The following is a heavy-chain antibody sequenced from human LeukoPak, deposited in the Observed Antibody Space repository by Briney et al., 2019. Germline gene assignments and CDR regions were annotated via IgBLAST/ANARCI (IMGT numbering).Heavy chain of an antibody. D-gene: IGHD3-22*01. Sequence: SETLSLTCAVSGGSISSNNWWIWVRQPPGKGLEWIGYIYYSGSTNYNPSLKSRVTISVDTSKNQFSLKLSSVTAADTAVYYCAGLDYYDSSGYYYWGQGTLVTVSS. CDR1: GGSISSNNW. J-gene: IGHJ4*02. V-gene: IGHV4-4*02. CDR3: AGLDYYDSSGYYY. CDR2: IYYSGST.